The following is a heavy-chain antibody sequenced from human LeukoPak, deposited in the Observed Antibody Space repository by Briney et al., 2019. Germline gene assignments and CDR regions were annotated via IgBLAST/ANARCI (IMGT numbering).Heavy chain of an antibody. D-gene: IGHD2/OR15-2a*01. CDR3: ARDRGRYCYTTGCPRSLDP. Sequence: SETLSLTCAVSGASITSGSYYWSWIRQPAGKGLEWIGHIHTSGSTNYNPSPKSRVTISVDTSKNQFSLKLSSVTAADTAVYYCARDRGRYCYTTGCPRSLDPWGQGTLVTVSS. CDR1: GASITSGSYY. J-gene: IGHJ5*02. CDR2: IHTSGST. V-gene: IGHV4-61*09.